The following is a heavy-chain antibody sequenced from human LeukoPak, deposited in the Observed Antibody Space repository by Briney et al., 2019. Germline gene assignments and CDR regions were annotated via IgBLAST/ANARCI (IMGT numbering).Heavy chain of an antibody. CDR1: GFTFSSYA. Sequence: GGSLRLSCAASGFTFSSYAMHWVRQAPGKGLEWVAVISYDGSNKYYADSVKGRFTISRDNSKNTLYLQMNSLRAEDTAVYYCARDRGDGYITPYWGQGTLVTVSS. J-gene: IGHJ4*02. CDR3: ARDRGDGYITPY. V-gene: IGHV3-30-3*01. CDR2: ISYDGSNK. D-gene: IGHD5-24*01.